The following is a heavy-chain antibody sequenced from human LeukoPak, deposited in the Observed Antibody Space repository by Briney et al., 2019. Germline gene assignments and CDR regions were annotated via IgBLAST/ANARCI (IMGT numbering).Heavy chain of an antibody. D-gene: IGHD3-3*01. Sequence: GRSLRLSCAVSGFIFDNYAMLWVRQAPGKGLEWVSGINWNGDIIGYADSVKGRFTISRDNAKNSLYLQMSSLRAEDTAFYYCAKDGVSVFGVIISFDFWGQGTLVTVSS. CDR1: GFIFDNYA. V-gene: IGHV3-9*01. CDR3: AKDGVSVFGVIISFDF. J-gene: IGHJ4*02. CDR2: INWNGDII.